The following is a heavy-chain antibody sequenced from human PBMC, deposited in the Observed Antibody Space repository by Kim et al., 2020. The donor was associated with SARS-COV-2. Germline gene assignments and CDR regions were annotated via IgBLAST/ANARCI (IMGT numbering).Heavy chain of an antibody. CDR3: ARDENWALDH. Sequence: GSLRLSCAASGFTFRRHWMYWVRQVAGKGLVWVSRTDGDGGFTNYADSVKGRFTASRDNAKSTLYLQMNSLRVDDTAVYFCARDENWALDHWGQGTLVTVSS. V-gene: IGHV3-74*01. D-gene: IGHD7-27*01. J-gene: IGHJ4*02. CDR2: TDGDGGFT. CDR1: GFTFRRHW.